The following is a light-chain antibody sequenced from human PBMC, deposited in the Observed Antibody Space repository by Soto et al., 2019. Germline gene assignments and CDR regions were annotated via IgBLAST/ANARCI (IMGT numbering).Light chain of an antibody. V-gene: IGLV1-44*01. CDR2: NNN. CDR3: AAWDDSLNGPV. J-gene: IGLJ3*02. CDR1: SANIGSNT. Sequence: QSVLTQPPSASGTPGKRVSIFCSGSSANIGSNTVNWYQQLPGTAPKLHIHNNNKRPSGVPDRFSGSKSGTSASLAISGLQSEDEADYYCAAWDDSLNGPVFGGGTKVTVL.